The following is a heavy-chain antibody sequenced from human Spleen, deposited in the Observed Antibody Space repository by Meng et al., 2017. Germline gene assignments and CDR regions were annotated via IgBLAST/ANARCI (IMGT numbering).Heavy chain of an antibody. J-gene: IGHJ4*02. CDR2: ISGSGGST. CDR1: GFTFSSYA. Sequence: GESLKISCAASGFTFSSYAMSWVRQAPGKGLQWVSSISGSGGSTYYADSVKGRFTISRDNAKNTLYLQMSSLRAEDTAVYYCARGGSGWSLDYWGQGTLVTVSS. CDR3: ARGGSGWSLDY. V-gene: IGHV3-23*01. D-gene: IGHD6-19*01.